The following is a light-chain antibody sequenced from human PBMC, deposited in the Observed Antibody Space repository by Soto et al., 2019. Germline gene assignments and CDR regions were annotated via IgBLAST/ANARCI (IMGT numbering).Light chain of an antibody. V-gene: IGLV2-14*01. J-gene: IGLJ1*01. CDR1: RDDIVAYDY. CDR2: EVT. Sequence: QSALTQPASVSGSPGQSITISCAGTRDDIVAYDYVSWYQQHPGNAPKLLVYEVTNRPSGVSDRFSGSKSGNTASLTISGLLAEDVADYYCNSYTNSSAVVFGGGSKVTVL. CDR3: NSYTNSSAVV.